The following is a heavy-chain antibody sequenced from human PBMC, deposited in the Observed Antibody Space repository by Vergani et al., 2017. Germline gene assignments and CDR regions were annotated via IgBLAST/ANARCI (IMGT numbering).Heavy chain of an antibody. J-gene: IGHJ6*02. Sequence: QVQLPESGPGLVKPSETLSLTCTVSGGSISSYYWSWIRQPPGKGLEWIGYIYYSGSTNYNPSLKSRVTISVDTSKNQFSLKLSSVTAADTAVYYCARTFGLYYGMDVWGQGTTVTVSS. D-gene: IGHD3-16*01. CDR3: ARTFGLYYGMDV. CDR1: GGSISSYY. CDR2: IYYSGST. V-gene: IGHV4-59*01.